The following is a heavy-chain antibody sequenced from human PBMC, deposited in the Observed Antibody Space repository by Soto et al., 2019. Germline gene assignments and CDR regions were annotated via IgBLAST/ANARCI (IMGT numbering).Heavy chain of an antibody. Sequence: EVQLVESGVGLVQPGGYLRLYCAASGFTFSSYAMSWVRQAPGKGLEWVSAISGSGGSTDYVDSVKGRFTISRDNSKNTLYLQMNSLRAKDTAVYYCAKFQAYIYGPGAYLDNWCQGNRVAVSS. CDR3: AKFQAYIYGPGAYLDN. V-gene: IGHV3-23*04. CDR1: GFTFSSYA. CDR2: ISGSGGST. D-gene: IGHD5-18*01. J-gene: IGHJ4*02.